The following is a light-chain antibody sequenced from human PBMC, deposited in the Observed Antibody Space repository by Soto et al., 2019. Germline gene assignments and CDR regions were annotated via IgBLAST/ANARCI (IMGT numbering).Light chain of an antibody. J-gene: IGKJ4*01. CDR2: GAS. V-gene: IGKV3-15*01. Sequence: EIEMTQSPSTLSGSPRERATLSCRASQSLSSNLAWYQQKPGQAPRLLIYGASTRATGIPARFSGSGSGTEFTLTISSLQSEDFTVYYCQQYNKWPLTFGGGTKVDIK. CDR1: QSLSSN. CDR3: QQYNKWPLT.